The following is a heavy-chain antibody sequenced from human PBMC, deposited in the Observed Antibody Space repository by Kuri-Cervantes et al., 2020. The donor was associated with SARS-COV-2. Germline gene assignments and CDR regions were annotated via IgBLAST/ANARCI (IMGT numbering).Heavy chain of an antibody. D-gene: IGHD2-8*02. Sequence: GSLRLSCTVSGGSISSSSYYWGWIRQPPGKGLEWIGSIYYSGSTYYNPSLKSRVTISVDTSKNQFSLKLSSVTAAGTAVYYCAGVPANWWKGAFDIWGQGKRVTVSS. CDR3: AGVPANWWKGAFDI. V-gene: IGHV4-39*01. CDR1: GGSISSSSYY. J-gene: IGHJ3*02. CDR2: IYYSGST.